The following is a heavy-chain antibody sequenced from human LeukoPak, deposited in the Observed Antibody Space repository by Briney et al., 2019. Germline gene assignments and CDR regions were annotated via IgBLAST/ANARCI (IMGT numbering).Heavy chain of an antibody. V-gene: IGHV4-59*01. J-gene: IGHJ5*02. Sequence: SETLSLTCAVSGGSISSYYWSWIRQPPGKGLEWIGYIYYSGSTNYNPSLKSRVTISVDTSKKQFSLKLRSVTAADTVVYYCARTVAVASTCDWFDPWGQGTLVTVSS. D-gene: IGHD6-19*01. CDR3: ARTVAVASTCDWFDP. CDR1: GGSISSYY. CDR2: IYYSGST.